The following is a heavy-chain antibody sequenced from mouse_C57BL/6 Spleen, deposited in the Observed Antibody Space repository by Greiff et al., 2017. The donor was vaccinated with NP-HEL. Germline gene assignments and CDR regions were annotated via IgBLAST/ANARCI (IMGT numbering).Heavy chain of an antibody. CDR3: AYYDYDDGFAY. D-gene: IGHD2-4*01. Sequence: QVQLKQSGAELARPGASVKLSCKASGYTFTSYGISWVKQRTGQGLEWIGEIYPRSGNTYYNEKFKGKATLTADKSSSTAYMELRSLTSEDSAVYFCAYYDYDDGFAYWGQGTLVTVSA. J-gene: IGHJ3*01. CDR2: IYPRSGNT. V-gene: IGHV1-81*01. CDR1: GYTFTSYG.